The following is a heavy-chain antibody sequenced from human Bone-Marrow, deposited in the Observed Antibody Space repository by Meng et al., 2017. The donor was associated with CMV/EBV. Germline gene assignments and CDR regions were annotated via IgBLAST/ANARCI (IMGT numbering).Heavy chain of an antibody. CDR3: ASHSSGWYSHFDY. Sequence: GESLKISCAASGFTFSSYSMNWVRQAPGKGLEWVSSISSSSSYIYYADSVKGRFTISRDNAKNSLYLQMNSLRAEDTAVYYCASHSSGWYSHFDYWGQGTLVTVSS. CDR2: ISSSSSYI. J-gene: IGHJ4*02. D-gene: IGHD6-19*01. CDR1: GFTFSSYS. V-gene: IGHV3-21*01.